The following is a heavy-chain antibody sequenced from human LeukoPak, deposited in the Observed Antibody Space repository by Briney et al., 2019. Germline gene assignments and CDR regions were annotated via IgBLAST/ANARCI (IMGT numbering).Heavy chain of an antibody. CDR3: ARDPRGITALVDYFDY. J-gene: IGHJ4*02. D-gene: IGHD5-18*01. V-gene: IGHV3-11*01. CDR2: ISSSGTI. Sequence: GGSLRLSCAASGFTFSDYYMSWIRQAPGKGLEWVSYISSSGTIYYADSVKGRFTISRDNAKNSLYLQTNSLRAEDTAVYYCARDPRGITALVDYFDYWGQGTLVTVSS. CDR1: GFTFSDYY.